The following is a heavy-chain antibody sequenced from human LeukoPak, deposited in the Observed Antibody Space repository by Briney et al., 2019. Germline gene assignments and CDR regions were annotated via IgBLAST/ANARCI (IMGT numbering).Heavy chain of an antibody. Sequence: PSETLSLTCTVSGVSISSGYWSWIRQPPGKGLEWIGYTSYSDSTRYSPSLKSRVTMSIDTSMNQFSLKVTSVTAADTAVYYCARGSSRFDWWGQGTLVTVSS. D-gene: IGHD6-13*01. J-gene: IGHJ4*02. CDR3: ARGSSRFDW. CDR1: GVSISSGY. CDR2: TSYSDST. V-gene: IGHV4-59*01.